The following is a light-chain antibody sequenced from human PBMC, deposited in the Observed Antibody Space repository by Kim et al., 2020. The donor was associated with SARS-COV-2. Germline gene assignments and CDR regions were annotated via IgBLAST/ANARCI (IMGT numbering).Light chain of an antibody. CDR3: SSYTASTASV. V-gene: IGLV2-14*03. CDR2: DVK. CDR1: NNEVGGYNY. J-gene: IGLJ1*01. Sequence: QSALTQPASVSGSPGQSITIVCAGTNNEVGGYNYVSWYQQHPGKAPKLLIYDVKRRPSGVSDRFSGSKSGYRATLTISGLQPDDEAEYYCSSYTASTASVFGTGTKVTVL.